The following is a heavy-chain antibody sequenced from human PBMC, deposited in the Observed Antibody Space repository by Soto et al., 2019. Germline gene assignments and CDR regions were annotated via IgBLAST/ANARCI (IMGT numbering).Heavy chain of an antibody. Sequence: KPSETLSLTCAVYGGSFSGYYWSWIRQPPGKGLEWIGEINHSGSTNYNPSLKSRVTISVDTSKNQFSLKLSSVTAADTAVYYCARGVQLWSQSAYYFDYWGQGTLVTVSS. D-gene: IGHD5-18*01. V-gene: IGHV4-34*01. CDR3: ARGVQLWSQSAYYFDY. CDR2: INHSGST. J-gene: IGHJ4*02. CDR1: GGSFSGYY.